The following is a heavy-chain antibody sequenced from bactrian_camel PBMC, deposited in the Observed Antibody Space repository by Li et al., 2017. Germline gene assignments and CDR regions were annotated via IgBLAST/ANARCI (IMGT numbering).Heavy chain of an antibody. J-gene: IGHJ6*01. CDR1: GLIFSTYA. Sequence: DVQLVESGGGLVQPGGSLRLSCAASGLIFSTYAMSWVRQAPGKGLEWVSVISSEGTTYYPDVVKGRFTISRDNAMNTLYLQMNNLKPEDAAVYYCVTDWNDGSWFDFGYWGQGTQVTVS. D-gene: IGHD6*01. V-gene: IGHV3S10*01. CDR3: VTDWNDGSWFDFGY. CDR2: ISSEGTT.